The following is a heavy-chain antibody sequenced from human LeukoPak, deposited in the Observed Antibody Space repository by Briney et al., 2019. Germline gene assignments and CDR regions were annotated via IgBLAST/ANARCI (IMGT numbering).Heavy chain of an antibody. V-gene: IGHV4-4*07. CDR1: GGSISSYY. J-gene: IGHJ6*02. CDR3: ARTGSSSLYYYGMDV. D-gene: IGHD6-6*01. Sequence: SETLSLTCTVSGGSISSYYRSWIRQPAGKGLEWIGRIYTSGSTNYNPSLKSRVTMSVDTSKNQFSLKLSSVTAADTAVYYCARTGSSSLYYYGMDVWGQGTTVTVSS. CDR2: IYTSGST.